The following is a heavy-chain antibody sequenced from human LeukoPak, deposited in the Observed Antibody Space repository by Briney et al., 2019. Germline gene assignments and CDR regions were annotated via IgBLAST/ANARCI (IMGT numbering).Heavy chain of an antibody. V-gene: IGHV1-2*02. CDR2: INPNSGGT. D-gene: IGHD2-21*01. J-gene: IGHJ5*02. CDR1: GYSFTDYY. Sequence: ASVKVSCKASGYSFTDYYMHWVRQAPGQGLEWMGWINPNSGGTNSAQKFQGRVTMTSDTSITTVYVEVSWLTSDDTAIYYCSRADRLHGGPYLIGPWGQGTLVTVSS. CDR3: SRADRLHGGPYLIGP.